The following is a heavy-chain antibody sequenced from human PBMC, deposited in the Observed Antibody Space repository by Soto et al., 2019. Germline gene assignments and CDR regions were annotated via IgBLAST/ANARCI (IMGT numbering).Heavy chain of an antibody. CDR1: GFTFSSYG. V-gene: IGHV3-33*01. Sequence: PGGSLRLSCAASGFTFSSYGMHWVRQAPGKGLEWVAVIWYDGSNKYYADSVKGRLTISRDNSKNTLYLQMNSLRAEDTAVYYRATDYVWGSYRSYYFDYWGQGTLVTVSS. J-gene: IGHJ4*02. CDR3: ATDYVWGSYRSYYFDY. D-gene: IGHD3-16*02. CDR2: IWYDGSNK.